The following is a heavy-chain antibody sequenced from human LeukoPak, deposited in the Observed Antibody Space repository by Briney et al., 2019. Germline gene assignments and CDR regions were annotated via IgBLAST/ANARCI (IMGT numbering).Heavy chain of an antibody. CDR1: GYTFTSYA. D-gene: IGHD3-16*01. V-gene: IGHV7-4-1*02. CDR2: INTNTGNP. Sequence: ASVTVSSTASGYTFTSYAMNWVRQAPGQGLEWMGWINTNTGNPTYAQGFTGRFVFSLDTSVSTAYLQISSLKAEDTAVYYCARVGPEGAFDYWGQGTLVTVSS. CDR3: ARVGPEGAFDY. J-gene: IGHJ4*02.